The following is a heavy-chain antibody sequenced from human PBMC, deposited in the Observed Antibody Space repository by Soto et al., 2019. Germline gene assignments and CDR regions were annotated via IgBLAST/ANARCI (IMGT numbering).Heavy chain of an antibody. Sequence: GGSLRLSCAASGFTFSSYAVSWVRQAPGKGLEWVSAISGSGGSTYYADSVKGRFTISRDNSKNTLYLQMNSLRAEDTAVYYCARTREYYDFWSGSYGMDVWGQGTTVTVSS. J-gene: IGHJ6*02. D-gene: IGHD3-3*01. CDR1: GFTFSSYA. V-gene: IGHV3-23*01. CDR3: ARTREYYDFWSGSYGMDV. CDR2: ISGSGGST.